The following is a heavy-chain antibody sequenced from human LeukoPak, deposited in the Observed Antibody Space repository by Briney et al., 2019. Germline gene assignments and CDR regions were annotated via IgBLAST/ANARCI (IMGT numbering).Heavy chain of an antibody. CDR3: ARRYYGSGSYYSGVGWFDP. V-gene: IGHV4-39*01. J-gene: IGHJ5*02. D-gene: IGHD3-10*01. CDR2: IYYSGST. CDR1: GGSISSSSYY. Sequence: SETLSLTCTVSGGSISSSSYYWGWIRQPPGKGLEWIGSIYYSGSTYYNPSLKSRVTISVDTSKNQFSLRLSSVTAADTAVYYCARRYYGSGSYYSGVGWFDPWGQGTLVTVSS.